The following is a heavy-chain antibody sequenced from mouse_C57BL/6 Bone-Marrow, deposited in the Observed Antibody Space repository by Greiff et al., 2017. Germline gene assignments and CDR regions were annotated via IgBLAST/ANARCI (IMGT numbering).Heavy chain of an antibody. V-gene: IGHV1-81*01. Sequence: QVQLQESGAELVRPGASVKLSCKASGYTFTSYGISWVKQRPGQGLEWIGEIYPRSGNTYYNEKFKGKATLTADKSSSTAYMELRSLTSEDSAVYFYASSDYGNGPWFAYGGRGTGATVTA. J-gene: IGHJ3*01. D-gene: IGHD2-1*01. CDR3: ASSDYGNGPWFAY. CDR2: IYPRSGNT. CDR1: GYTFTSYG.